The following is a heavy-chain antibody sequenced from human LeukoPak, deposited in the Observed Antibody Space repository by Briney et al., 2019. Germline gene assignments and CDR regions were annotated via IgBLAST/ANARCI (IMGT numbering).Heavy chain of an antibody. D-gene: IGHD4-17*01. Sequence: GGSLRLSCAASEFTLKIYPMHWVRQAPGKGLEWLSVISHYGSDKNNADSVKGRFIISRDNSKNTIYLQLNSLRPEDTAMYYCAREGVQTTVDAFDIWGLGTMVIVSS. CDR2: ISHYGSDK. J-gene: IGHJ3*02. V-gene: IGHV3-30*04. CDR3: AREGVQTTVDAFDI. CDR1: EFTLKIYP.